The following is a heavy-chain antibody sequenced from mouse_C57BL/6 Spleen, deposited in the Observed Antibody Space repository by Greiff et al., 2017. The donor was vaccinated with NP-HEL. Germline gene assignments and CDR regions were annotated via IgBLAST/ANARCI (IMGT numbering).Heavy chain of an antibody. D-gene: IGHD2-5*01. CDR1: GYTFTSYW. CDR3: AREGSNYVAMDY. V-gene: IGHV1-55*01. CDR2: IYPGSGST. Sequence: VQLQQPGAELVKPGASVKMSCKASGYTFTSYWITWVKQRPGQGLEWIGDIYPGSGSTNYNEKFKSKATLTVDTSSSTAYMQLSSLTSEDSAVYYCAREGSNYVAMDYWGQGTSVTVSS. J-gene: IGHJ4*01.